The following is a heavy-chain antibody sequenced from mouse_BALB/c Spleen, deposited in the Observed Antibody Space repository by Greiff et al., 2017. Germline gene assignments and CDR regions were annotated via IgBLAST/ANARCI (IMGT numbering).Heavy chain of an antibody. D-gene: IGHD2-1*01. CDR3: ARCGNYGAMDY. Sequence: DVKLVESGGGLVQPGGSRKLSCAASGFTFSSFGMHWVRQAPEKGLEWVAYISSGSSTIYYADTVKGRFTISRDNPKNTLFLQMTSLRSEDTAMYYCARCGNYGAMDYWGQGTSVTVSS. V-gene: IGHV5-17*02. CDR1: GFTFSSFG. J-gene: IGHJ4*01. CDR2: ISSGSSTI.